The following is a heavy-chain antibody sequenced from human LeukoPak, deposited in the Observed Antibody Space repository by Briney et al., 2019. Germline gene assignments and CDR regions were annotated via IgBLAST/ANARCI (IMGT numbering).Heavy chain of an antibody. V-gene: IGHV4-34*01. CDR3: ARGRYCSGGSCYSPFDY. J-gene: IGHJ4*02. Sequence: PSETLSLTCAVYGGSFSGYYWSWIRQPPGKGLEWIGEINHSGSTNYNPSLKSRVTISVDTSKNQFSLKLSSVTAADTAVYYCARGRYCSGGSCYSPFDYWGQGTLVTVSS. D-gene: IGHD2-15*01. CDR1: GGSFSGYY. CDR2: INHSGST.